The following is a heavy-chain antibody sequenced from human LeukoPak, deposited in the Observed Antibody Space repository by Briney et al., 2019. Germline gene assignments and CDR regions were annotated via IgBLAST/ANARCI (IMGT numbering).Heavy chain of an antibody. Sequence: PGGSLRLSCAASGFTFSSYAMSWVRQAPGKGLEWVSAISGSGGSTYYADSVKGRFTISRDNAKNSLYLQMNSLRAEDTALYHCARGEDRFDPWGQGTLVTVSS. CDR3: ARGEDRFDP. J-gene: IGHJ5*02. CDR1: GFTFSSYA. CDR2: ISGSGGST. V-gene: IGHV3-23*01.